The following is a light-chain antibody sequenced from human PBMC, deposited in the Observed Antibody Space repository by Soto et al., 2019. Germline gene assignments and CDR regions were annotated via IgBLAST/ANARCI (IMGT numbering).Light chain of an antibody. CDR1: QGINNY. CDR3: QIYDSDPIT. CDR2: AAS. J-gene: IGKJ5*01. Sequence: IPSTQAPASLSASVGSIVPITCRASQGINNYLAWYQQKQGKVPKVLIYAASTLQPGVPSRFSGSGSGTDLTITIDSLKPDDSETDDGQIYDSDPITFCQGTRLEIK. V-gene: IGKV1-27*01.